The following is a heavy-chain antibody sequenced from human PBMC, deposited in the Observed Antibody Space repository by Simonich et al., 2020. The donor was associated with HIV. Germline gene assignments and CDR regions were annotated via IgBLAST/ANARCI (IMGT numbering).Heavy chain of an antibody. CDR1: GGSISSFY. CDR3: ARGRPPGFSNGWYHFDF. D-gene: IGHD6-19*01. CDR2: IYYSGST. J-gene: IGHJ4*02. V-gene: IGHV4-59*12. Sequence: QVQLQESGPGLVKPSETLSLTCTVSGGSISSFYWSWVRQPPGKGLVWIGYIYYSGSTNYNPSLKSRVTISVDTSKTQVSLKLSSVTAADTAIYYCARGRPPGFSNGWYHFDFWGQGTLVTVSP.